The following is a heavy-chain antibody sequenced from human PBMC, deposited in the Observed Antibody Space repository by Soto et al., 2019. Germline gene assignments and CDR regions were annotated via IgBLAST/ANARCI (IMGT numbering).Heavy chain of an antibody. D-gene: IGHD4-17*01. V-gene: IGHV4-31*03. CDR2: IYWRGNT. CDR1: GDSTSRGGYY. Sequence: QVRLQESGPGLVKPSQTLSLTCSVSGDSTSRGGYYWSWIRQHPGKGLEWIGYIYWRGNTYFNPSLKSRVSISLGTSSNQFSLNLTSVTAADTAVYYCARGAADYGDAFDIWGQGTTVTVSS. CDR3: ARGAADYGDAFDI. J-gene: IGHJ3*02.